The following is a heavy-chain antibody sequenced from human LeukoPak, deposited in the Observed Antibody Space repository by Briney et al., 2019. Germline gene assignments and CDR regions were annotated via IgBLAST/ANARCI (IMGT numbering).Heavy chain of an antibody. Sequence: PGGSLRLSCATSGFTFNSYEMSWVRQAPGKGLEWVSNIQGNGSVIYYVDSVKGRFTISRDNAKNSLYLQMNSLRDEDTAIYYCARVGHDSGGYYYYYYFDFWGQGTLVTVSS. CDR1: GFTFNSYE. V-gene: IGHV3-48*03. CDR3: ARVGHDSGGYYYYYYFDF. J-gene: IGHJ4*02. CDR2: IQGNGSVI. D-gene: IGHD3-22*01.